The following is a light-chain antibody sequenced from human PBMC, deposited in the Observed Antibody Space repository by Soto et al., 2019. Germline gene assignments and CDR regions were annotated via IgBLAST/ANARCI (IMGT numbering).Light chain of an antibody. CDR1: QSVTSS. J-gene: IGKJ1*01. Sequence: EIVMTQSPATLSVSPGERATLSCRASQSVTSSLAWYQQKPGQAPRLLIYDASTRATGIPARFSGSGSGTEFTLTISSLQSEDFAVYYCQQYHYWWAFGQGTKVDIK. V-gene: IGKV3-15*01. CDR2: DAS. CDR3: QQYHYWWA.